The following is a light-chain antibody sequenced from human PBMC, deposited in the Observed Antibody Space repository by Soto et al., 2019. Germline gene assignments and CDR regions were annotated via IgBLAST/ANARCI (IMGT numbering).Light chain of an antibody. CDR1: SGDIGGFDY. Sequence: QSALTQPASVSGSPGQSITISCTGTSGDIGGFDYVSWYQHHPGKAPKLMIYEVSNRPSGVSDRFSGSKSGYTASLTISGLQAEDEGDYFCSSYTSRSTPVFGGGTKLTVL. CDR3: SSYTSRSTPV. V-gene: IGLV2-14*01. J-gene: IGLJ2*01. CDR2: EVS.